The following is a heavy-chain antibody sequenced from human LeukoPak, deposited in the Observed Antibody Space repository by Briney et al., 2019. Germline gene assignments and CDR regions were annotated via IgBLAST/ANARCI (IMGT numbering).Heavy chain of an antibody. CDR1: GGSISSSSYY. CDR3: ARERTLFPGDGSGYFDY. J-gene: IGHJ4*02. V-gene: IGHV4-39*07. D-gene: IGHD3-22*01. Sequence: PSETLSLTCTVSGGSISSSSYYWGWIRQPTGKGLEWIGSIYYTGSTYFNPSLKSRVTISIDTSKSQFSLKLSSVTAADTAVYYCARERTLFPGDGSGYFDYWGQGTLVTVSS. CDR2: IYYTGST.